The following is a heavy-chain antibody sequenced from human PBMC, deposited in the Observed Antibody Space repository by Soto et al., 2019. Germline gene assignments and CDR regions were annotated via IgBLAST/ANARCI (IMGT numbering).Heavy chain of an antibody. Sequence: PGESLKISCKGSGYSFTSYWISWVRQMPGKGLAWMGRIDPSDSYPNYSPSFQGHVTISADKSISTAYLQWSSLKASDTAMYYCARQLYRSSFWTNCDNWFDPWGQGTRVTVS. CDR2: IDPSDSYP. CDR1: GYSFTSYW. J-gene: IGHJ5*02. D-gene: IGHD6-6*01. V-gene: IGHV5-10-1*01. CDR3: ARQLYRSSFWTNCDNWFDP.